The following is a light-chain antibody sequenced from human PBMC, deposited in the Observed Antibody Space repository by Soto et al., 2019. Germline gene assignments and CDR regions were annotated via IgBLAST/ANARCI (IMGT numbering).Light chain of an antibody. CDR2: EVN. Sequence: QSALTQPASVSGSPGQSITISCTGTSSDVGGYNYVSWYQQHPGKAPKFIIYEVNNRPSGVSNRFSGSKSGNTASLTISGLQAEDEADYYCSSYTSSVSYVFGTGTKLTVL. V-gene: IGLV2-14*01. CDR3: SSYTSSVSYV. J-gene: IGLJ1*01. CDR1: SSDVGGYNY.